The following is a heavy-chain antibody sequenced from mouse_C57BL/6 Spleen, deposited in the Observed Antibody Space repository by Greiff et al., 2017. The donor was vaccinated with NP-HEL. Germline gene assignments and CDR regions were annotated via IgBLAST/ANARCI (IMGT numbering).Heavy chain of an antibody. CDR3: TLHGGFAY. CDR2: IDPENGDT. V-gene: IGHV14-4*01. J-gene: IGHJ3*01. CDR1: GFNIKDDY. Sequence: VHVKQSGAELVRPGASVKLSCTASGFNIKDDYMHWVKQRPEQGLEWIGWIDPENGDTEYASKFQGKATITADKSSNTAYLQLSSLTSEDTAVYYCTLHGGFAYWGQGTLVTVSA.